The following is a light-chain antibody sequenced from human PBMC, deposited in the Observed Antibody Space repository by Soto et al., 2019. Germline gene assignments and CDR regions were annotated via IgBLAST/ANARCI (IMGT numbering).Light chain of an antibody. CDR2: GSS. CDR1: QTIRSNY. V-gene: IGKV3-20*01. J-gene: IGKJ1*01. CDR3: QHYNISPWT. Sequence: ETVLTQSPGTLSLSPGERATLSCRASQTIRSNYLAWYRQTPGQAPRLLIYGSSNRASGIADRFSGSGSGTVLTLIICILEPEDFLLYYWQHYNISPWTFGQGTKVEIK.